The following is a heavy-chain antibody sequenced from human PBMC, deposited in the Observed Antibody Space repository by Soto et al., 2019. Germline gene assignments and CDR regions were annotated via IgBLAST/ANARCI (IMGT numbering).Heavy chain of an antibody. CDR1: GVSMNAYY. J-gene: IGHJ4*02. Sequence: QVQLQQSGPGLVKPSETLSLSCTVSGVSMNAYYWGWIRQPPGKGLEWIGYVLATGSTNYNPSLKSRVTISVDTSKSQGSLILGSVTAADTALYYCTRGGGGYNYGHVDYWGQGNLVPVSS. CDR3: TRGGGGYNYGHVDY. D-gene: IGHD5-18*01. V-gene: IGHV4-59*01. CDR2: VLATGST.